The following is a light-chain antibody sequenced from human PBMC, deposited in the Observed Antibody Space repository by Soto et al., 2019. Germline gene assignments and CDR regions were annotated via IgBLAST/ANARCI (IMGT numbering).Light chain of an antibody. CDR3: QQYGSSPWT. J-gene: IGKJ1*01. Sequence: EIVLTQSPGTLSLSPGERATLSCRASQSVSSSYLAWYQQKPGQAPRLLIYGASSRATGIPDRFSGSGSGTDFTITMSSLEPEDFAVYYSQQYGSSPWTFGQGTKVEIK. V-gene: IGKV3-20*01. CDR2: GAS. CDR1: QSVSSSY.